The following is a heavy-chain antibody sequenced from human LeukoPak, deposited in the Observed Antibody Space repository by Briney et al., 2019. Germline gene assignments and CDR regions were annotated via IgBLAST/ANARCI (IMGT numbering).Heavy chain of an antibody. V-gene: IGHV3-66*01. J-gene: IGHJ4*02. CDR1: GFTVSSNY. CDR3: AAIAAAGKGPRDY. D-gene: IGHD6-13*01. Sequence: GGSLRLSCAASGFTVSSNYMSWVRQAPGKGLEWVSVIYSGGSTYYADSVKGRFTISRDNSKNTLYLQMNSLRAEDTAVYYCAAIAAAGKGPRDYWGQGTLVTVSS. CDR2: IYSGGST.